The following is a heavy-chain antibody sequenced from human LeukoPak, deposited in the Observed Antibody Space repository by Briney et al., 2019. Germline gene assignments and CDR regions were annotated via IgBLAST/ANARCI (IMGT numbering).Heavy chain of an antibody. CDR3: SRHGWTLLGLPGTSRDFPNMDL. CDR1: GDSISTSSYF. D-gene: IGHD5-24*01. V-gene: IGHV4-39*01. Sequence: SETLSLTCTVSGDSISTSSYFWGWICQPPGKGLEWIGSIFYNGNTYDNPSLKSRVTISVDSSKNQFSLKMNFVTAADTAVYYCSRHGWTLLGLPGTSRDFPNMDLWGQGTAVIVPS. CDR2: IFYNGNT. J-gene: IGHJ6*01.